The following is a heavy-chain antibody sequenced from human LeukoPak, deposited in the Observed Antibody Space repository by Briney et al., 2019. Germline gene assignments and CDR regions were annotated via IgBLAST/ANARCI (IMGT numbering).Heavy chain of an antibody. J-gene: IGHJ5*02. CDR2: ISAYNGNT. CDR3: ARVYGAGTIAAAGRWFDP. Sequence: ASVKVSCKASGYTFTSYGISWVRQAPGQGLEWMGWISAYNGNTNYAQKLQGRVTMTTDTSTSTAYMELRSLRSDDTAVYYCARVYGAGTIAAAGRWFDPWGQGTLVTVSS. D-gene: IGHD6-13*01. V-gene: IGHV1-18*01. CDR1: GYTFTSYG.